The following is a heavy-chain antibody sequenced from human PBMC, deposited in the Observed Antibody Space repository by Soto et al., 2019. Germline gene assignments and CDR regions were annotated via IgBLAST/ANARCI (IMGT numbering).Heavy chain of an antibody. J-gene: IGHJ1*01. V-gene: IGHV5-51*01. D-gene: IGHD2-15*01. CDR3: ARSLYCIGSSCYLYN. CDR1: GYSFTSYW. CDR2: IYPDDSDI. Sequence: GESLKISCKGSGYSFTSYWIYWMRQMPGKGLECVGIIYPDDSDIRYSPSFHGHVTISADRSSSTAFLQWSSLKASDTAIYYCARSLYCIGSSCYLYNWGRGTRVTVSS.